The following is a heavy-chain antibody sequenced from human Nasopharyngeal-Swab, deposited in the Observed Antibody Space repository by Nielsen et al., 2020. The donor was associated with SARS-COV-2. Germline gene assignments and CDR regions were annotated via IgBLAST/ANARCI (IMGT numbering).Heavy chain of an antibody. CDR1: GFTFSSYG. CDR2: IWYDGSNK. D-gene: IGHD2-2*01. Sequence: GESLRLSCAASGFTFSSYGMHWVRQAPGKGLEWVAVIWYDGSNKYYADSVKGRFTISRDNSKNTLYLQMNSLRAEDTAVYYCARGCSSTSCYRSDGMDVWGQGTTVTVSS. CDR3: ARGCSSTSCYRSDGMDV. J-gene: IGHJ6*02. V-gene: IGHV3-33*01.